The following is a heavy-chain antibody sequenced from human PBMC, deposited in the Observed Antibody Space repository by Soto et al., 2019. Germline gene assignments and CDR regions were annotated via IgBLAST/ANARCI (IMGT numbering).Heavy chain of an antibody. J-gene: IGHJ6*02. CDR1: GFTFTSYG. CDR3: AKTWFGEDNYGMNV. Sequence: GGSLRLSCAASGFTFTSYGLNWVRQAPGKGLEWVAGISYDGSKKYFADSVKGRFTISRDNPRRTLFLDMNSLRGEDTAIYYCAKTWFGEDNYGMNVWGQGTTVTVSS. V-gene: IGHV3-30*18. CDR2: ISYDGSKK. D-gene: IGHD3-10*01.